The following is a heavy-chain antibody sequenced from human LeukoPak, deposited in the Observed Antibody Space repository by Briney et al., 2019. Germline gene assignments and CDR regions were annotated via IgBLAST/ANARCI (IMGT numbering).Heavy chain of an antibody. V-gene: IGHV1-46*01. CDR2: INPSGGST. J-gene: IGHJ3*02. D-gene: IGHD2-15*01. CDR1: GYTFTGYY. Sequence: ASVKVSFKASGYTFTGYYMHWVRQAPGQGLEWMGIINPSGGSTSYAQKFQGRVTMTRDTSTSTVYMELSSLRSEDTAVYYCARARGVVRVPFDIWGQGTMVTVSS. CDR3: ARARGVVRVPFDI.